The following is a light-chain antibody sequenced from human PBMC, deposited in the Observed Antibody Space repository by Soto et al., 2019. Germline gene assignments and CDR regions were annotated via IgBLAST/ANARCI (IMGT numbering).Light chain of an antibody. CDR1: QSVSSSY. J-gene: IGKJ3*01. V-gene: IGKV3-20*01. Sequence: EIVLTQSPGTLSLSPGERATLSCRASQSVSSSYLAWYQQKPGQAPRHLIYGASSRATGIPDRFSGSGSGTDFTLTISRLEPEEFAVYYCQQYGSSLFGPGTKVDIK. CDR3: QQYGSSL. CDR2: GAS.